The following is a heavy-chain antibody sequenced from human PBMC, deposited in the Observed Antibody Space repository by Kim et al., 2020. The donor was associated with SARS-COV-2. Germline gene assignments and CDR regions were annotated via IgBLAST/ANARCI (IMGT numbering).Heavy chain of an antibody. Sequence: TGYGAPVKGRSTISGDTAKNSLNLQMNSLRAEDTALYYCAREWWLRGMDVWGQGTTVTVSS. CDR2: T. D-gene: IGHD2-15*01. CDR3: AREWWLRGMDV. J-gene: IGHJ6*02. V-gene: IGHV3-20*03.